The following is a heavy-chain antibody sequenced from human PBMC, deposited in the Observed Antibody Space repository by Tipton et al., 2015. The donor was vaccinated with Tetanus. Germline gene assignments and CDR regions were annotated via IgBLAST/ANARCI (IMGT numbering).Heavy chain of an antibody. V-gene: IGHV1-2*02. CDR2: IDPNSGGT. D-gene: IGHD3-22*01. Sequence: QLVQSGAEVKKPGASVKVSCKASGYTFTGYYIYWVRQAPGQGLEWMGWIDPNSGGTNYAQKFQGRVIMTRDTSISTAYMGLRSLRSDDTAVYYCARDRGDYIFYGMDVWGPGTTVTVS. CDR1: GYTFTGYY. J-gene: IGHJ6*02. CDR3: ARDRGDYIFYGMDV.